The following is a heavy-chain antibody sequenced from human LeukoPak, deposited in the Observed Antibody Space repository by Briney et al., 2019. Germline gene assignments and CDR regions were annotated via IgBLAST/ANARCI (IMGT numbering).Heavy chain of an antibody. J-gene: IGHJ4*02. D-gene: IGHD2-8*02. V-gene: IGHV3-23*01. CDR2: ISGSGGST. CDR1: GFTFSSDA. Sequence: GGSLRLSCAASGFTFSSDAMSWVRQAPGKGLEWVSAISGSGGSTYYADSVKGRFTISRDNSKNTLYLQMNSLRVEDTAVYYCARDRFWSLFDYWGQGTLVTVSS. CDR3: ARDRFWSLFDY.